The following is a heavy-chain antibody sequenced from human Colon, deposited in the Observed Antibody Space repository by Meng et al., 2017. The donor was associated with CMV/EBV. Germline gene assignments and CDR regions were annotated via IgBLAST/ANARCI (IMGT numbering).Heavy chain of an antibody. D-gene: IGHD7-27*01. CDR2: ISPKHGAT. CDR1: GYTFTAYD. J-gene: IGHJ4*02. Sequence: CKASGYTFTAYDMHWVRQAPGQGPEWMGRISPKHGATDYAQKFQGRVIMTWDASTDTAYMDLSRLTSDDTAIYFCARDYRANWAIDSWGQGTLVTVSS. V-gene: IGHV1-2*06. CDR3: ARDYRANWAIDS.